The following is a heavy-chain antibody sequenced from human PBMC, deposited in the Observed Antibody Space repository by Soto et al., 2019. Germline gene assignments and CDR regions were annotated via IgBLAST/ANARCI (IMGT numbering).Heavy chain of an antibody. CDR3: ARLAYYDFWSGYSGYYYGMDV. Sequence: GESLKISCKGSGYSFTSYWIGWVRQMPGKGLEWMGIIYPGDSDTRYSPSFQGQVTISADKSISTAYLQWGSLKASDTAMYYCARLAYYDFWSGYSGYYYGMDVWGQGTAVTVSS. V-gene: IGHV5-51*01. CDR1: GYSFTSYW. CDR2: IYPGDSDT. D-gene: IGHD3-3*01. J-gene: IGHJ6*02.